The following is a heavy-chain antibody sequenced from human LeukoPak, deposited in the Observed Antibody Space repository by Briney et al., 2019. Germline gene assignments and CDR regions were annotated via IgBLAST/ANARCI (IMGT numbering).Heavy chain of an antibody. CDR2: IYPVDSDT. D-gene: IGHD1-1*01. V-gene: IGHV5-51*01. CDR3: ALRSGNADAYDI. Sequence: GESLKISRKGSGYSFSDHWIGWVRQMPGKGLECMGIIYPVDSDTRYSPSFQGQVTISADKSINTAYLQWSSLKASDTAMYYCALRSGNADAYDIWGQGTMVTVSS. CDR1: GYSFSDHW. J-gene: IGHJ3*02.